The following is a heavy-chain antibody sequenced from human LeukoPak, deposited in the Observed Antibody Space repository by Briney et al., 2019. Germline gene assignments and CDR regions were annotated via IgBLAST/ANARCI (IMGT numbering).Heavy chain of an antibody. V-gene: IGHV3-23*01. CDR1: GFTFSSYA. J-gene: IGHJ6*02. CDR3: AKGAVTVRWYYGMDV. CDR2: ISGSGGST. D-gene: IGHD4-11*01. Sequence: PGGSLRLSCAASGFTFSSYAMSWVRQAPGKGPEWVSAISGSGGSTYYADSVRGRFTISRDNSKNTLYLQMNSLRAEDTAVYYCAKGAVTVRWYYGMDVWGQGTTVTVSS.